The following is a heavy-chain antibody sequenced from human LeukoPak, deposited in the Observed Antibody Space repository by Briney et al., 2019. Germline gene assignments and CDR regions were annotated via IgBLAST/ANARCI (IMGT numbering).Heavy chain of an antibody. D-gene: IGHD3-10*01. J-gene: IGHJ6*02. V-gene: IGHV4-39*07. CDR3: ASLPPTMVRGYYYYGMDV. CDR2: IYHSGST. CDR1: GGSISSSSYY. Sequence: SETLSLTCTVSGGSISSSSYYWGWIRQPPGKGLEWIGEIYHSGSTNYNPSLKSRVTISVDKSKNQFSLKLSSVTAADTAVYYCASLPPTMVRGYYYYGMDVWGQGTTVTVSS.